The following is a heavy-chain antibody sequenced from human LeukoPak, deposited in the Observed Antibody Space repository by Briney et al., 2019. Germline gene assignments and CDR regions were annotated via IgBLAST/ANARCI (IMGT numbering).Heavy chain of an antibody. CDR1: GYTFSNFD. Sequence: GASVRVSCKASGYTFSNFDVNWVRQAPGQGLEWMAWMNPGSGDTGYEGKFQARLTMSSNTSITTASMELSSLTSEDTAVYYCARSRRGYYMDVWGKGTTVTVSS. J-gene: IGHJ6*03. CDR2: MNPGSGDT. CDR3: ARSRRGYYMDV. V-gene: IGHV1-8*02.